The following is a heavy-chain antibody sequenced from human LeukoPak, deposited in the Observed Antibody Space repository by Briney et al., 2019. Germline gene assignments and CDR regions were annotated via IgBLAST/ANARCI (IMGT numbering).Heavy chain of an antibody. CDR2: ISSSSSTI. J-gene: IGHJ6*03. V-gene: IGHV3-48*03. D-gene: IGHD3-10*01. Sequence: PGGSLRLSCAASGFTFSSYEMNWVRQAPGKGLEWVSYISSSSSTIYYADSAKGRFTISRDNAKNSLYLQMNSLRAEDTAVYYCARDSPFYGSGSYYLPVYYYCMDVWGKGTTVTVSS. CDR3: ARDSPFYGSGSYYLPVYYYCMDV. CDR1: GFTFSSYE.